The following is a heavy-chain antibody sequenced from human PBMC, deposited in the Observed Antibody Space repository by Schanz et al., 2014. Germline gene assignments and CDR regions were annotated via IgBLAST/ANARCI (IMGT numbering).Heavy chain of an antibody. CDR3: ARGGPAYYFDD. CDR2: ISGDHRNT. CDR1: GFTFSSYA. V-gene: IGHV3-23*04. J-gene: IGHJ4*02. Sequence: EEQLVESGGGLVQPGGSLRLSCAASGFTFSSYAMSWVRQAPGKGLEWVSAISGDHRNTFYADSVKGRFTISRDNAKNSLYLEMNSLRAEDTAVYYCARGGPAYYFDDWGQGTLVTVSS.